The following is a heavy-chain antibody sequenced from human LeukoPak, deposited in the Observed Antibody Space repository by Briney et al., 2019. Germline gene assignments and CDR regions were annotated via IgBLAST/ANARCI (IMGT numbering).Heavy chain of an antibody. Sequence: ASVKVSCKASGYTFTSYDINWVRQATGQGLEWMGWMNPNSGNTGYAQKFQGRVTMTRNTSISTAYMELSSLRSEDTAVYYCARGRSLASGWYLGGRYDAFDIWGQGTMATVSS. V-gene: IGHV1-8*01. D-gene: IGHD6-19*01. J-gene: IGHJ3*02. CDR3: ARGRSLASGWYLGGRYDAFDI. CDR1: GYTFTSYD. CDR2: MNPNSGNT.